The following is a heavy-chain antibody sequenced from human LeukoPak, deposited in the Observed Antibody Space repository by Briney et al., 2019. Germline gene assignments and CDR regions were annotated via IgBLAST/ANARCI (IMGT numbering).Heavy chain of an antibody. CDR2: ISGSGGST. V-gene: IGHV3-23*01. Sequence: XGSLXLSCAASGFTFSSYAMSWVRQAPGKGLEWVSAISGSGGSTYYADSVKGRFTISRDNSKNTLYLQMNSLRAEDTAVYYCAKESSSWYRYFDYWGQGTLVTVSS. CDR3: AKESSSWYRYFDY. D-gene: IGHD6-13*01. J-gene: IGHJ4*02. CDR1: GFTFSSYA.